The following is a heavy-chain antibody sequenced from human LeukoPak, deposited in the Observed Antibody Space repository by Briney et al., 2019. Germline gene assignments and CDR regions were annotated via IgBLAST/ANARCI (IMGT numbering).Heavy chain of an antibody. J-gene: IGHJ4*02. V-gene: IGHV3-23*01. Sequence: GGSLRPSCAASGFTFSSYAMSWVRQAPGKGLEWVSAISGSGGSTYYADSVKGRFTISRDNSKNTLYLQMNSLRAEDTAVYYCAKGSGIVGMNFDYWGQGTLVTVSS. D-gene: IGHD3-22*01. CDR1: GFTFSSYA. CDR3: AKGSGIVGMNFDY. CDR2: ISGSGGST.